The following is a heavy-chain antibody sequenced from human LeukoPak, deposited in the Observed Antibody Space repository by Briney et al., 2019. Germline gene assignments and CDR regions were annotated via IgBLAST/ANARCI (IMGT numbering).Heavy chain of an antibody. CDR2: IYHSGST. CDR1: GGSISSGGYY. CDR3: ARVLSYGDYYFDY. J-gene: IGHJ4*02. V-gene: IGHV4-30-2*01. Sequence: PSETLSLTCTVSGGSISSGGYYWSWIRQPPGKGLEWIGYIYHSGSTYYNPSLKSRVTISVDTSKNQFSLKLSSVTAADTAVYYCARVLSYGDYYFDYWGQGTLVTVSS. D-gene: IGHD4-17*01.